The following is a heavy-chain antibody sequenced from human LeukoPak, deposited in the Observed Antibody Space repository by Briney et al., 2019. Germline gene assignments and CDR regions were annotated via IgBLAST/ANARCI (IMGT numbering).Heavy chain of an antibody. J-gene: IGHJ6*03. CDR3: ARVGPKYYMDV. CDR2: INPSGGST. V-gene: IGHV1-46*01. CDR1: GYTSTSYY. Sequence: ASVKVSCKASGYTSTSYYMHWVRQAPGQGLEWMGIINPSGGSTSYAQKFQGRVTMTRDTSTSTVYMGLSSLRSEDTAVYYCARVGPKYYMDVWGKGTTVTISS.